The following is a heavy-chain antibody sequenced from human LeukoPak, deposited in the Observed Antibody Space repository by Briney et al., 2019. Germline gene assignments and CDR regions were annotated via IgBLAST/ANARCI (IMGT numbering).Heavy chain of an antibody. CDR1: GFTFSTYT. Sequence: PGGSLRLSCAASGFTFSTYTMNWVRQAPGKGLEWVSSISSSSSYIYYADSLKGRFTISRDNAKKSLYPQMNSLRAEDTAVYYCASGELSLGIPDYWGQGTLVTVSS. CDR2: ISSSSSYI. CDR3: ASGELSLGIPDY. J-gene: IGHJ4*01. V-gene: IGHV3-21*01. D-gene: IGHD3-10*01.